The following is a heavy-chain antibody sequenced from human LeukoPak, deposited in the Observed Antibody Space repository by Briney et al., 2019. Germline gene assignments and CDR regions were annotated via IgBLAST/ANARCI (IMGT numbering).Heavy chain of an antibody. V-gene: IGHV3-74*01. J-gene: IGHJ4*02. CDR2: INSDGSST. Sequence: PGGSLRLSCAASGFTFSSYWMHWVRQAPGKGLVWVSRINSDGSSTSYADSVKGRFTISRDNAKNTLYLQMNSLRAEDTAVYYCASSGSYRLVNYWGQGTLVTVSS. CDR3: ASSGSYRLVNY. D-gene: IGHD3-10*01. CDR1: GFTFSSYW.